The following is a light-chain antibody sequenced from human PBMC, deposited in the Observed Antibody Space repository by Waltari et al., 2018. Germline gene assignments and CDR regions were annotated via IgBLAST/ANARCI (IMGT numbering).Light chain of an antibody. J-gene: IGLJ3*02. V-gene: IGLV1-44*01. CDR3: APWDDSLNGVL. CDR2: DNN. Sequence: QSVLIQPPSVSGTPGQPVTISCSGPNSNIGNTIVSWYQRFPGMAPRLLIYDNNKRASGVPARFSGSKSGTSASLAISGLQSEDEADYYCAPWDDSLNGVLFGGGTTLTVL. CDR1: NSNIGNTI.